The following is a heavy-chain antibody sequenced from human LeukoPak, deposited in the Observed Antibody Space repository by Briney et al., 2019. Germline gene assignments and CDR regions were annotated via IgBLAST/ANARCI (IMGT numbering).Heavy chain of an antibody. CDR3: ARSYSGSYYFDY. J-gene: IGHJ4*02. CDR1: GFTFSSYS. V-gene: IGHV3-21*01. CDR2: ISSSSSYI. Sequence: PGGSLRLSCAASGFTFSSYSMNWVRQAPGKGLEWVSSISSSSSYIYYADSVKGRFTISRDNAKNSLYLQMNSLRAEDTAVYYCARSYSGSYYFDYWGQGTLVTVSS. D-gene: IGHD1-26*01.